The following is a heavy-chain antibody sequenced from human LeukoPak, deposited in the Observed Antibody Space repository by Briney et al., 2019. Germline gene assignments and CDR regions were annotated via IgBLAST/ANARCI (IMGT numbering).Heavy chain of an antibody. CDR2: IQHDGSKK. J-gene: IGHJ4*02. CDR1: GFTFSNYG. CDR3: GGENCVSPTCLDY. D-gene: IGHD2-21*01. Sequence: PGGSLRLSCAASGFTFSNYGIHWVRQAPGQGLEWVAAIQHDGSKKYSGDSVKGRFTISRDNSKITVYLQTNSLRDEDMSVYYCGGENCVSPTCLDYWGQGTLVSVSS. V-gene: IGHV3-33*05.